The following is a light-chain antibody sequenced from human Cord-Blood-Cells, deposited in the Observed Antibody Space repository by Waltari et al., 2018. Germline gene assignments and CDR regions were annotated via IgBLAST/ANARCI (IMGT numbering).Light chain of an antibody. CDR2: RNN. Sequence: QSVLTQPPSASGTPGQRVTISCSGSSSNIGSNYVYCYQQLPETAPKLLIYRNNQRPAGSPDRFSCSGSGPSASLAISGIRCEEDTDYYWTAWDDSLGGYVVETGTKVTVL. V-gene: IGLV1-47*01. CDR3: TAWDDSLGGYV. J-gene: IGLJ1*01. CDR1: SSNIGSNY.